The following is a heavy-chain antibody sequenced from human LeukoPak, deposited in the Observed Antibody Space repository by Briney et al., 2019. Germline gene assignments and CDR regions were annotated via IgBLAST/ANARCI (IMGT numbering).Heavy chain of an antibody. CDR3: ARRRLWFGESNLDY. D-gene: IGHD3-10*01. CDR2: IKQDGSEK. CDR1: GFTLSNYW. V-gene: IGHV3-7*01. J-gene: IGHJ4*02. Sequence: GGSLRLSCAASGFTLSNYWMSWVRQAPGKGLEWVANIKQDGSEKYYVDSVKGRFTISRDNAKNSLYLQMSSLRVEDTAVYYCARRRLWFGESNLDYWGQGTLVTVSS.